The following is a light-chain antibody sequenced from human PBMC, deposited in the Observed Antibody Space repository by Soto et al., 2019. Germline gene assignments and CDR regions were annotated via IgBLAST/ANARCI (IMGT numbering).Light chain of an antibody. CDR2: KAS. CDR1: QSISNL. V-gene: IGKV1-5*03. CDR3: QQYDSYSP. Sequence: DIQMTQSPSTLSASVGDRVTITCRASQSISNLLAWYQQKPGKAPKLLIYKASSLESGVPSRISGSGSGTEFTLTISSLQPDDFATYYCQQYDSYSPFGGGTKVEIK. J-gene: IGKJ4*02.